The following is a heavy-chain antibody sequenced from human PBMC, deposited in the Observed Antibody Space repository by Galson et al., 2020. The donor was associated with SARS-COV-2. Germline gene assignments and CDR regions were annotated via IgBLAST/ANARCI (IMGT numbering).Heavy chain of an antibody. CDR2: FDPEDGET. CDR1: GYTLTELS. Sequence: ASVKVSCKVSGYTLTELSMHWVRQAPGKGLEWMGGFDPEDGETIYAQKFQGRVTMTEDTSTDTAYMELSSLRSEDTAVYYCATGWAMVRGVICPFDYWGQGTLVTVSS. V-gene: IGHV1-24*01. CDR3: ATGWAMVRGVICPFDY. D-gene: IGHD3-10*01. J-gene: IGHJ4*02.